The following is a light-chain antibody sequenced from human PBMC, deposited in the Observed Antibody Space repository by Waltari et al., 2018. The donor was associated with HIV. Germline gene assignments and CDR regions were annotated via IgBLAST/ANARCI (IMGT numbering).Light chain of an antibody. J-gene: IGKJ2*01. Sequence: EIVLTQSPDTLSLSPGEGATLSCRASLSVSNGYVAWYQQRPGQAPRLLISGTSARATNIPDTCSGSGSGTDFTISISRLDPEDFAVYYCQHYGNSRYSFGQGTKLEIK. CDR1: LSVSNGY. V-gene: IGKV3-20*01. CDR3: QHYGNSRYS. CDR2: GTS.